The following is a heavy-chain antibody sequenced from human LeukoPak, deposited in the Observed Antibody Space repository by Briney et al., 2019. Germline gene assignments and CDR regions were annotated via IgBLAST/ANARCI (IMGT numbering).Heavy chain of an antibody. CDR3: ARGPPGGRFDP. D-gene: IGHD3-10*01. Sequence: PSETLSLTCTVSGASISNYYWTWIRQPPGKGLEWIGYIYYSGSTNYNPSLKSRVTMSVVTSKNQFSLKVTSVTAADTAVYYCARGPPGGRFDPWGQGTLVTVSS. CDR2: IYYSGST. J-gene: IGHJ5*02. CDR1: GASISNYY. V-gene: IGHV4-59*01.